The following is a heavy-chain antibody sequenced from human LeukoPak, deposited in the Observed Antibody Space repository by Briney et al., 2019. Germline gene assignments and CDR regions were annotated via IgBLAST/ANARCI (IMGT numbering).Heavy chain of an antibody. Sequence: GGSLRLSCAASGFTFSSYAMSWVRQAPGKGLEWVSAISGSGGSTYYADSVKGRFTISRDNSKNTLYLQMNSLRAEDTAVYYCARGDSSSSQPTEYFQHWGQGTLVTVSS. CDR2: ISGSGGST. J-gene: IGHJ1*01. CDR3: ARGDSSSSQPTEYFQH. V-gene: IGHV3-23*01. CDR1: GFTFSSYA. D-gene: IGHD6-6*01.